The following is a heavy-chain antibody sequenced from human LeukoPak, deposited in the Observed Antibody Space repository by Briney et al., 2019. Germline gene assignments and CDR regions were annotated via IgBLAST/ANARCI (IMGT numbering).Heavy chain of an antibody. V-gene: IGHV4-38-2*02. CDR1: GYSISSGYY. CDR3: ARDRGFGAGDELNDSVDI. D-gene: IGHD2-21*02. CDR2: IYHSGST. Sequence: SETLSLTCTVSGYSISSGYYWGWIRQPPGKGLEWIGSIYHSGSTYYNPSLKSRVTISVDTSKNQFSLKLSSVTAADTAVYYCARDRGFGAGDELNDSVDIWGQVTMETESS. J-gene: IGHJ3*02.